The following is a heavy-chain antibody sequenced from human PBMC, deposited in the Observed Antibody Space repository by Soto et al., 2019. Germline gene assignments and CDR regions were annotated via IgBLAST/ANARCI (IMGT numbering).Heavy chain of an antibody. CDR3: ARDYGDYYWYFYL. V-gene: IGHV4-4*02. D-gene: IGHD4-17*01. Sequence: QVQLQESGPGLVKPSGTLSLTCAVSGGSISGTHWWTWVRQSPGKGLEWIGEIYHSGSTNYNPSLKSRVTISVDKSKNQFSLKLSSVTAADTAVYYCARDYGDYYWYFYLWGRGTLVTVSS. CDR2: IYHSGST. J-gene: IGHJ2*01. CDR1: GGSISGTHW.